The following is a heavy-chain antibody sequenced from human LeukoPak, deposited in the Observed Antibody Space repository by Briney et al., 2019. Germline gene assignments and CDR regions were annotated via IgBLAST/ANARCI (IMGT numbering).Heavy chain of an antibody. CDR3: ARDATAWKWEPHAYYFDY. CDR1: GFTVSSNY. V-gene: IGHV3-66*01. J-gene: IGHJ4*02. D-gene: IGHD1-26*01. Sequence: GGSLRLSCAASGFTVSSNYMSWVRQAPGKGLEWVSVIYSGGSTYYADSVKGRFTISRDNSKNSLYLQMNSLRAEDTAVYYCARDATAWKWEPHAYYFDYWGQGTLVTVSS. CDR2: IYSGGST.